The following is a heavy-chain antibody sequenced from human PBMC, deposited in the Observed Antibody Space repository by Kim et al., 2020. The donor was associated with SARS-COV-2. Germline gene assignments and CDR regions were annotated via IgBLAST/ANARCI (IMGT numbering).Heavy chain of an antibody. CDR3: ARLGSFFAFDI. Sequence: SVKVSCKASGGTFSSYTISWVRQAPGQGLELMGRIIPILGIANYAQKFQGRVTITADKSTSTAYMELSSLRSEDTAVYYCARLGSFFAFDIWGQGTMVTVSS. J-gene: IGHJ3*02. D-gene: IGHD3-10*01. V-gene: IGHV1-69*02. CDR2: IIPILGIA. CDR1: GGTFSSYT.